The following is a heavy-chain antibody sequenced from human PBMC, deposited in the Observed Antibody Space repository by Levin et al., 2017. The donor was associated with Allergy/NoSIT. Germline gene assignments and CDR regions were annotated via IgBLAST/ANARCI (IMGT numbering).Heavy chain of an antibody. J-gene: IGHJ3*02. D-gene: IGHD3-9*01. CDR1: GGSISSYY. CDR3: ARDITYYDILTGYYNRAAFDS. Sequence: QSQTLSLTCTVSGGSISSYYWSWIRQPPGKGLEWIGYIYYSGSTNYNPSLKSRVTISVDTSKNQFSLKLSSVTAADTAVYYCARDITYYDILTGYYNRAAFDSWGQGTMVTVSS. V-gene: IGHV4-59*01. CDR2: IYYSGST.